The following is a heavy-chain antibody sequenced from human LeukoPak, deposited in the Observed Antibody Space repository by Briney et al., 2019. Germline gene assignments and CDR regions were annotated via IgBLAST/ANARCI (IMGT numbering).Heavy chain of an antibody. Sequence: PSETLSLTCTVSGGSISSCYWSWIRQPPGKGLEWIGYIYYSGSTNYNPSLKSRVTISVDTSKNQFSLKLSSVTAADTAVYYCARDRRQWLDGYYYGMDVWGQGTTVTVSS. CDR1: GGSISSCY. J-gene: IGHJ6*02. CDR2: IYYSGST. CDR3: ARDRRQWLDGYYYGMDV. V-gene: IGHV4-59*01. D-gene: IGHD6-19*01.